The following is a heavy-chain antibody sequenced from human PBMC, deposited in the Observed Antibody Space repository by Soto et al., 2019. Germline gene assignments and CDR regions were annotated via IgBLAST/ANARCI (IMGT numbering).Heavy chain of an antibody. J-gene: IGHJ4*02. CDR2: MNHLGSN. D-gene: IGHD6-13*01. CDR1: VASFTGHY. V-gene: IGHV4-34*01. Sequence: QVQLQQWGAGLLKPSATLSLTCTVHVASFTGHYWSWVSQSPGKGLEWIGEMNHLGSNNYNPSLKSRVTLSVDTSNQPFSLNLRSVTAVDTAVYFCGGAEAGPNKYCDQGTLVTVSS. CDR3: GGAEAGPNKY.